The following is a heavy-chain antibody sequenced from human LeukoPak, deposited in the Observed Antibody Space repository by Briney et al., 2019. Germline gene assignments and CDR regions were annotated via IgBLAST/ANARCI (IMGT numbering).Heavy chain of an antibody. D-gene: IGHD6-13*01. V-gene: IGHV4-34*01. J-gene: IGHJ4*02. CDR1: GGSFSGYY. CDR2: INHSGST. CDR3: ARDLGAAGPLDY. Sequence: SESLSLTCAVYGGSFSGYYWSWIRQPPGKGLEWIGEINHSGSTNYNPSLKSRVTISVDTSKNQFSLKLSSVTAADTAVYYCARDLGAAGPLDYWGQGTLVTVSS.